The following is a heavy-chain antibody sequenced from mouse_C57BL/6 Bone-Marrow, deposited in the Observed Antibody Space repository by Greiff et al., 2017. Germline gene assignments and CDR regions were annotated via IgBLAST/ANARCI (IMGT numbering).Heavy chain of an antibody. J-gene: IGHJ4*01. CDR2: IDPSDSYT. Sequence: QVQLQQPGAELVMPGASVKLSCKASGYTFTSYWMHWVKQRPGQGLEWIGEIDPSDSYTNYNQKFKGKSTLTVDKSSSTAYMQLSSLTSEDSAVYYCARGWLLPAMDYWGQGTLVTVSS. D-gene: IGHD2-3*01. V-gene: IGHV1-69*01. CDR3: ARGWLLPAMDY. CDR1: GYTFTSYW.